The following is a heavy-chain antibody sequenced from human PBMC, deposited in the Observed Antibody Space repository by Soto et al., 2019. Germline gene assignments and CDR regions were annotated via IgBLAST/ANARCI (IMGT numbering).Heavy chain of an antibody. CDR1: GFTLSDHY. V-gene: IGHV3-72*01. J-gene: IGHJ4*02. CDR3: VRATYFSDSSGYTRCLDY. D-gene: IGHD3-22*01. Sequence: VGSLRLSCAVSGFTLSDHYIDWVRQAPGKGLEWVGRSRDKPQGYSTTYAASVKGRFTASRDESKNSAYLQMNSLKTEDTAVYYCVRATYFSDSSGYTRCLDYWGQGTLVTVSS. CDR2: SRDKPQGYST.